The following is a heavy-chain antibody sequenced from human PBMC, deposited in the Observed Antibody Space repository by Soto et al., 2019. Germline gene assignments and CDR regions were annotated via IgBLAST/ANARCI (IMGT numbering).Heavy chain of an antibody. Sequence: SETLSLTCTVAGGSISGSVYYWGWISQPPGKGLEYIGSIYFDGSTYYNPSLKSRVTISVDTSKNQFSLKLNSMTAADTAVYYFPRPMYFYGSGSYPWLDPWGQGTLVTVSS. CDR1: GGSISGSVYY. D-gene: IGHD3-10*01. CDR2: IYFDGST. V-gene: IGHV4-39*01. CDR3: PRPMYFYGSGSYPWLDP. J-gene: IGHJ5*02.